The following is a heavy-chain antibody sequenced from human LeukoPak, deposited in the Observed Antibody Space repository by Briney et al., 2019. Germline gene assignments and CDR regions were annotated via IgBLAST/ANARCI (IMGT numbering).Heavy chain of an antibody. CDR2: ISYDGSNK. CDR1: GFTFSSYA. V-gene: IGHV3-30-3*01. Sequence: GGSLRLSCAASGFTFSSYAMHWVRQAPGKGLEWVAVISYDGSNKYYADSVKGRFTISRDNSKNTLYLQMNSLRAEDTAVYYCARDPPLNYYDSSGYLYYFDYWGQGTLVTVSS. J-gene: IGHJ4*02. CDR3: ARDPPLNYYDSSGYLYYFDY. D-gene: IGHD3-22*01.